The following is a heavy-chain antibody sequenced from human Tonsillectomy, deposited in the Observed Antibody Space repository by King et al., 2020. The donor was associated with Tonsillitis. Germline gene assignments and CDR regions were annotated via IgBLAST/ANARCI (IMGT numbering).Heavy chain of an antibody. CDR1: GFTFSFYS. J-gene: IGHJ6*02. CDR2: ISYDGTNK. D-gene: IGHD5-12*01. Sequence: VQLVESGGGVVQPGRSLRLSCVVSGFTFSFYSMHWVRQAPGKGLEWVAGISYDGTNKYYADSVKGRFTISTDKSKNTLYLQMNSLRAEDTAVYYCARSGHLYSGYEPYYYYYYGMDVWGQGTTVTVSS. CDR3: ARSGHLYSGYEPYYYYYYGMDV. V-gene: IGHV3-30-3*01.